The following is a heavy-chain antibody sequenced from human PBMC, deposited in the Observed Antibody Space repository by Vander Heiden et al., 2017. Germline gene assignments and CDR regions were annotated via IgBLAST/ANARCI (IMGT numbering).Heavy chain of an antibody. D-gene: IGHD3-22*01. J-gene: IGHJ4*02. Sequence: QVQLVESGGGVVQPGRALRLSCAASGFTFSSYGMHWVRQAPGKGLAWVAVIWYDGSNKYYADSVKGRFTISRDNSKNTLYLQMNSLRAEDTAVYYCARENLYYDSSGYYSFFDYWGQGTLVTVSS. CDR2: IWYDGSNK. V-gene: IGHV3-33*01. CDR3: ARENLYYDSSGYYSFFDY. CDR1: GFTFSSYG.